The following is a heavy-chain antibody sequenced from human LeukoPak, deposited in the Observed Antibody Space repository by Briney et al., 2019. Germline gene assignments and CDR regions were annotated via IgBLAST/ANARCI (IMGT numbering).Heavy chain of an antibody. V-gene: IGHV1-18*01. Sequence: ASVKVSCKASGYTFTSYGISWVRQAPGQGLEWMGWISAYNGNTNYAQKFQGKVTMTRDTSISTAYMELSRLRSDDTAVYYCARAPIVVVVAATKNNWFDPWGQGTLVTVSS. CDR1: GYTFTSYG. CDR3: ARAPIVVVVAATKNNWFDP. J-gene: IGHJ5*02. D-gene: IGHD2-15*01. CDR2: ISAYNGNT.